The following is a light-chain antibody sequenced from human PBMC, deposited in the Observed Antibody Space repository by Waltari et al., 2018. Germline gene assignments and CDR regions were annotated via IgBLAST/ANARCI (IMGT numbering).Light chain of an antibody. Sequence: QSVLTQPPAASGTPGQRVTISCSGTSSNIGSHTVNWYQQLQGTAPKLLVYSNGERPSWVLDRFSGSKSGTSASRAISGLQSEDEADYYCATWDDSLNGLSLSGLVVFGGGTKLTVL. CDR3: ATWDDSLNGLSLSGLVV. J-gene: IGLJ2*01. V-gene: IGLV1-44*01. CDR1: SSNIGSHT. CDR2: SNG.